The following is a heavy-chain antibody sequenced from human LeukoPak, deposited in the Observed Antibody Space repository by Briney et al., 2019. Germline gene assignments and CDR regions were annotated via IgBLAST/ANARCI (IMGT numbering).Heavy chain of an antibody. Sequence: GGSLRLFCAASGFTFSSYAMSWVRQAPGKGLEWVSAISGSGGSTYYADSVKGRFTISRDNSKNTLYLQMNSLRAEDTAVYYCARGRVLRFLEWLPFDYWGQGTLVTVSS. J-gene: IGHJ4*02. CDR3: ARGRVLRFLEWLPFDY. CDR1: GFTFSSYA. D-gene: IGHD3-3*01. V-gene: IGHV3-23*01. CDR2: ISGSGGST.